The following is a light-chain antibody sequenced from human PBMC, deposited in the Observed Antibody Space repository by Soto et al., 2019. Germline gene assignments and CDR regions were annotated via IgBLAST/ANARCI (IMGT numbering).Light chain of an antibody. CDR3: NSYSRSNSYV. J-gene: IGLJ1*01. CDR2: DVN. V-gene: IGLV2-14*03. CDR1: SSDVGAYNY. Sequence: QSALTQPASVSGSPGQSITISCTGTSSDVGAYNYVSWYQQHPGKAPKLMIYDVNIRPSGVSSRFSGSKSGNTASLTISGLQAEDDADYFCNSYSRSNSYVFGNGTKLTVL.